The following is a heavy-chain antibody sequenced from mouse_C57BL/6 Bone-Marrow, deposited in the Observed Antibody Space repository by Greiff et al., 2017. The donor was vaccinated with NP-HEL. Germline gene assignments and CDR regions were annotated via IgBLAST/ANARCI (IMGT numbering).Heavy chain of an antibody. CDR2: IYPGDGDT. V-gene: IGHV1-80*01. J-gene: IGHJ3*01. Sequence: QVQLQQSGAELVKPGASVKISCKASGYAFSNYWMNWVKQRPGKGLEWIGQIYPGDGDTNYNGKFKDKATLTADKSSSTAYMQHNRVTAEDSTFDIWARGAYWGQGTLVTVTA. CDR1: GYAFSNYW. CDR3: ARGAY.